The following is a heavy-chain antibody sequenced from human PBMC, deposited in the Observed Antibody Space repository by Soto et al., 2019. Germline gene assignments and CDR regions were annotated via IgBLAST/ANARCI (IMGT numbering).Heavy chain of an antibody. V-gene: IGHV3-30-3*01. D-gene: IGHD3-22*01. CDR3: AKVKAYYYDSSGYPLRYYFDY. J-gene: IGHJ4*02. Sequence: LRLSCAASGFTFSSYAMHWVRQARGKGLEWVAVISYDGSNKYYADSVKGRFTISRDNSKNTLYLQMNSLRAEDTAVYYCAKVKAYYYDSSGYPLRYYFDYWGQGTLVTVSS. CDR1: GFTFSSYA. CDR2: ISYDGSNK.